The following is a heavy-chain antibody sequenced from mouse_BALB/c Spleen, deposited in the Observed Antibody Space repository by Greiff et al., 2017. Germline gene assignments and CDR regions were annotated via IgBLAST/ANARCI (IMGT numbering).Heavy chain of an antibody. V-gene: IGHV1-69*02. Sequence: QVQLQQSGAELVRPGASVKLSCKASGYTFTSYWINWVKQRPGQGLEWIGNIYPSDSYTNYNQKFKDKATLTVDKSSSTAYMQLSSPTSEDSAVYYCTRWDYYGSSGWYFDVWGAGTTVTVSS. CDR1: GYTFTSYW. D-gene: IGHD1-1*01. J-gene: IGHJ1*01. CDR3: TRWDYYGSSGWYFDV. CDR2: IYPSDSYT.